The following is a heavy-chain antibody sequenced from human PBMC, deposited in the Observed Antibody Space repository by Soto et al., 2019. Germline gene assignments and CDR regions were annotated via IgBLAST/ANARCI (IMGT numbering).Heavy chain of an antibody. CDR1: GYTFTSYD. V-gene: IGHV1-8*01. CDR3: ARRRPMVRGVITPTNWFDP. CDR2: MNPNSGNT. D-gene: IGHD3-10*01. Sequence: QVQLVQSGAEVKKPGASVKVSCMASGYTFTSYDINWVRQATGQGLEWMGWMNPNSGNTGYAQKFQGRVTMTRNTSISTAYMELSSLRSEDTAVYYCARRRPMVRGVITPTNWFDPWGQGTLVTVSS. J-gene: IGHJ5*02.